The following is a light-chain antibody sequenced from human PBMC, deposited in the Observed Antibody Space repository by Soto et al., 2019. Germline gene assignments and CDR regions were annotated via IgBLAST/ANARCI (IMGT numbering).Light chain of an antibody. J-gene: IGKJ1*01. CDR1: QSISSW. V-gene: IGKV1-5*03. Sequence: DIQMTQSPSTLSASVGDRVTITCRASQSISSWLAWYQQKPGKAPKLLIYKASSLESGVPSRFSGSGSGTEFTLTISSLQPDDFATYYCQQYYGAPWAFGQGTKVEIK. CDR2: KAS. CDR3: QQYYGAPWA.